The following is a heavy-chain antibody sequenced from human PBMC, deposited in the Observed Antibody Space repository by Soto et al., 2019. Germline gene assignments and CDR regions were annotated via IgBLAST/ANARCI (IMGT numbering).Heavy chain of an antibody. CDR2: IYPGDSDT. CDR1: GYRFTRNW. Sequence: PGESLKISCKGSGYRFTRNWIGWVRQMSGKGLEWMGIIYPGDSDTRYSPSFQGQVTISADKSISTAYLQWSSLKASDTAMYYCARHYEVGDIVVVPAAIDLWGQGTLVTVSS. D-gene: IGHD2-2*01. CDR3: ARHYEVGDIVVVPAAIDL. V-gene: IGHV5-51*01. J-gene: IGHJ5*02.